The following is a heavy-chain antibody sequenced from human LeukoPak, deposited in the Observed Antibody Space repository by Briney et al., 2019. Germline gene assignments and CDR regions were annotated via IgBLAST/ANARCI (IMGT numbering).Heavy chain of an antibody. CDR3: ARDLRLRLRELSLYYFDS. J-gene: IGHJ4*02. CDR1: GFTFSSYG. D-gene: IGHD3-16*02. CDR2: IWYDGSNK. Sequence: GGSLRLSCAASGFTFSSYGMHWVRQAPGKGLEWVAVIWYDGSNKYYADSVKGRFTISRDNSKNTLYLQMNSLRAEDTAVYYCARDLRLRLRELSLYYFDSWGQGTLVTVSS. V-gene: IGHV3-33*01.